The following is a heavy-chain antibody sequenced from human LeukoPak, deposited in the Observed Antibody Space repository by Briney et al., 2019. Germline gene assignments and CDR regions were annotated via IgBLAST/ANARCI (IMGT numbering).Heavy chain of an antibody. CDR1: GGSISSYY. V-gene: IGHV4-59*12. D-gene: IGHD6-13*01. CDR3: ARDGSSWSFDI. CDR2: IYYSGST. Sequence: SETLSLTCTVSGGSISSYYWSWIRQPPGKGLEWIGYIYYSGSTNYNPPLKSRVTMSVDTSKNQFSLKLSSVTAADTAVYYCARDGSSWSFDIWGQGTMVTVSS. J-gene: IGHJ3*02.